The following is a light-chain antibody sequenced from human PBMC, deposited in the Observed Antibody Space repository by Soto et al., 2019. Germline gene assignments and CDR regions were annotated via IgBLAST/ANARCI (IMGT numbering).Light chain of an antibody. V-gene: IGKV3-11*01. CDR1: QSASSY. CDR3: QQRCFGIT. CDR2: DAS. J-gene: IGKJ5*01. Sequence: EIVLTPSPATLSLSPGDRATLSCRASQSASSYLVWYQQKPGQAPRLLIHDASNRATGIPARFSGSGSGTNFTLTISSLEPEDFAVYYCQQRCFGITFGQGTRLEIK.